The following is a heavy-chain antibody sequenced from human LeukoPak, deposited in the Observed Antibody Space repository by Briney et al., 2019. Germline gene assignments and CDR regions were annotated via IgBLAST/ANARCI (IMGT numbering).Heavy chain of an antibody. J-gene: IGHJ4*02. Sequence: GESLKISCKGSGYSFTSYWVGWVRQMPGKGLEWMGIIYPGDSDTRYSPSFQGQVTISADKSISTAYLQWSSLKASDTAMYYCARRVAVAGLVDYWGREPWSPSPQ. CDR3: ARRVAVAGLVDY. CDR1: GYSFTSYW. D-gene: IGHD6-19*01. CDR2: IYPGDSDT. V-gene: IGHV5-51*01.